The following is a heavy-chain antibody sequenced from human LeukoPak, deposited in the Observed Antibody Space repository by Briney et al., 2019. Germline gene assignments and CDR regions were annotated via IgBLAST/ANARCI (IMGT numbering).Heavy chain of an antibody. CDR3: ARTPSRGYSGYDAERHFDY. V-gene: IGHV4-34*01. CDR2: INHSGST. Sequence: SETLSLTCAVYGGSFSGYYWSWIRQPPGKGLEWIGEINHSGSTNYNPSLKSRVTISVDTSKNQFSLKLSSVTAADTAVYYCARTPSRGYSGYDAERHFDYWGQGTLVTVSS. CDR1: GGSFSGYY. J-gene: IGHJ4*02. D-gene: IGHD5-12*01.